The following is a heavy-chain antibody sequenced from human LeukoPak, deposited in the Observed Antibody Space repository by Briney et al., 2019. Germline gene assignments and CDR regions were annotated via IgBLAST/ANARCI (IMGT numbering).Heavy chain of an antibody. V-gene: IGHV4-39*01. Sequence: PSETLSLTCTVSGGSISSTRYYWGWIRQPPGKGLEWIGSIYYSGSTYYNPSLKSRVTISVDTSKNQFSLKLSSVTAADTAVYYCASLLYSSSGYDYWGQGTLVTVSS. D-gene: IGHD6-6*01. CDR2: IYYSGST. CDR1: GGSISSTRYY. CDR3: ASLLYSSSGYDY. J-gene: IGHJ4*02.